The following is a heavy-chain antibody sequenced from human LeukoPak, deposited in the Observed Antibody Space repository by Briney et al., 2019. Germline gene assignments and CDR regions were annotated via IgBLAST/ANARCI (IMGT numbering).Heavy chain of an antibody. V-gene: IGHV3-43*02. D-gene: IGHD6-19*01. Sequence: GGSLRLSCAASGFTFDDYGMRWVRQAPGKGLEWVSIIREDGGNTYYADSVKGRFTISRDNRKNSLYLQMNSLRTEDTALYYCAKDSRQRGGWYNWFDPWGQGTLVTVSS. CDR1: GFTFDDYG. J-gene: IGHJ5*02. CDR2: IREDGGNT. CDR3: AKDSRQRGGWYNWFDP.